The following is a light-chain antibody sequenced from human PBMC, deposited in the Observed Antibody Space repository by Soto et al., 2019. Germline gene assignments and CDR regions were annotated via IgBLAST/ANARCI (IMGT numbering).Light chain of an antibody. J-gene: IGKJ1*01. CDR1: QSGSSSY. CDR3: QQYGDWPRT. V-gene: IGKV3-20*01. CDR2: DAS. Sequence: EIVFPPSPGTLSLSPXESATLSCRASQSGSSSYLAWYQQKPGQAPRLLIFDASVRVPTTPARFSGSVSGTEFTLTISSLESEDFAVYFCQQYGDWPRTFGQGTKVDIK.